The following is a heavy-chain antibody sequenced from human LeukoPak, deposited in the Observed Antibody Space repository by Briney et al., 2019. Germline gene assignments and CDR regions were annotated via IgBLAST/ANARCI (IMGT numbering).Heavy chain of an antibody. CDR3: AKDLFPYYYDSSGYYYPNWFDP. D-gene: IGHD3-22*01. CDR2: ISYDGSNK. V-gene: IGHV3-30*18. J-gene: IGHJ5*02. Sequence: GGSLRLSCAASGFTFSSYGMHWVRQAPGKGLEWVAVISYDGSNKYYADSVKGRFTISRDNSKNTLYLQMNSLRAEDTAVYYCAKDLFPYYYDSSGYYYPNWFDPWGQGTLVTVSS. CDR1: GFTFSSYG.